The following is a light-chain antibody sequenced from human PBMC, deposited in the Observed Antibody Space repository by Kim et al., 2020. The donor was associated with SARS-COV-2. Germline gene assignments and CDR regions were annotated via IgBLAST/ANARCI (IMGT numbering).Light chain of an antibody. J-gene: IGLJ1*01. V-gene: IGLV3-1*01. Sequence: SVAPGQTASITCSGDKLGDKYACWYQHKPGQSPVVIMYQDNKRPSGIPARFSGSNSGNTATLTISGTQAMDEADYYCQVWDSGTAVFGTGTKVTVL. CDR1: KLGDKY. CDR3: QVWDSGTAV. CDR2: QDN.